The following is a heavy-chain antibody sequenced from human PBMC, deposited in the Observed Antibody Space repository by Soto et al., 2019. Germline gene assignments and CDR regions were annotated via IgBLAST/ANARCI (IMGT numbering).Heavy chain of an antibody. CDR1: GFTFSSYG. CDR3: AREGAVDSSSWSHFDY. J-gene: IGHJ4*02. CDR2: IWYDGSNK. V-gene: IGHV3-33*01. Sequence: GGSLSLSCAASGFTFSSYGMHWVRQAPGKGLEWVAVIWYDGSNKYYADSVKGRFTISRDNSKNTLYLQMNSLRAEDTAVYYCAREGAVDSSSWSHFDYWGQGTLVTVSS. D-gene: IGHD6-13*01.